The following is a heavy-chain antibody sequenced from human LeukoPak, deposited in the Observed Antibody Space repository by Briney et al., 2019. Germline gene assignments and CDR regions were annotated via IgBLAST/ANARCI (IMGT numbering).Heavy chain of an antibody. J-gene: IGHJ6*02. V-gene: IGHV3-11*01. CDR3: ARDMGPYYYYGMDA. CDR2: ISSSGSTI. Sequence: GGSLRLSCAASGFTFSDYYMRWIRQAPGKGLEWVSYISSSGSTIYYADSVKGRFTISRDNAKNSLYLQMNSLRAEDTAVYYCARDMGPYYYYGMDAWGQGTTVTVSS. D-gene: IGHD3-10*01. CDR1: GFTFSDYY.